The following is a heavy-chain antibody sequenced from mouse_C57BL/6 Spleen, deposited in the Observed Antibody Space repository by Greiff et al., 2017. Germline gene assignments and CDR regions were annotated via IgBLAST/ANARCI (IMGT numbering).Heavy chain of an antibody. CDR1: GYTFTDYY. CDR3: ARRGFGSSHWYFDV. CDR2: INPNNGGT. D-gene: IGHD1-1*01. V-gene: IGHV1-26*01. J-gene: IGHJ1*03. Sequence: EVQLQQSGPELVKPGASVKISCKASGYTFTDYYMNWVKQSHGKSLEWIGDINPNNGGTSYNQKFKGKATLTVDKSSSTAYMELRSLTSEDSAGYYCARRGFGSSHWYFDVWGTGTTVTVSS.